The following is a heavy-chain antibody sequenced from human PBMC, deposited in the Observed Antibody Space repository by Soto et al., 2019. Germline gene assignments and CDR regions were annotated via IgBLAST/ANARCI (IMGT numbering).Heavy chain of an antibody. CDR3: ARHITMIGLAFDI. CDR1: GYSFTSYW. CDR2: IYPGDSDT. D-gene: IGHD3-22*01. V-gene: IGHV5-51*01. J-gene: IGHJ3*02. Sequence: TGESLKISCKGSGYSFTSYWIGWVRQMPGKGLEWMGIIYPGDSDTRYSPSFQGQVTISADKSISTAYLQWSSLKASDTAMYYCARHITMIGLAFDIWGQGTMVTVSS.